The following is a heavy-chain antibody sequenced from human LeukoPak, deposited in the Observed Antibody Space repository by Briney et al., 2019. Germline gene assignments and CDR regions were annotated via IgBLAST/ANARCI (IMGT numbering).Heavy chain of an antibody. J-gene: IGHJ4*02. V-gene: IGHV3-48*04. CDR1: GFTFSGYS. D-gene: IGHD3-3*01. CDR2: ISSSSSSTI. Sequence: GGSLRLSCAASGFTFSGYSMNWVRQAPGKGLEWVSYISSSSSSTIYYADSVKGRFTISRDNAKNSLYLQMNSLRAEDTAVYYCARESERFLEWLPRPFDYWGQGTLVTVSS. CDR3: ARESERFLEWLPRPFDY.